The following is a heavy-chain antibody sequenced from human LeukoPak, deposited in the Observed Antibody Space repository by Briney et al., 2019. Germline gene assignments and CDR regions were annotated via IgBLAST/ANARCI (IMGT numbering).Heavy chain of an antibody. CDR3: ARVYGRYIQH. CDR1: GYSINNYW. Sequence: PGESPKISCKGSGYSINNYWIAWVRQMPGKGLEWMGSIYPADSDTRYSPSFQGQVTISADKSISTAYLQWSSLKASDTAMYFCARVYGRYIQHWGQGALVIVSS. CDR2: IYPADSDT. D-gene: IGHD4-17*01. J-gene: IGHJ1*01. V-gene: IGHV5-51*01.